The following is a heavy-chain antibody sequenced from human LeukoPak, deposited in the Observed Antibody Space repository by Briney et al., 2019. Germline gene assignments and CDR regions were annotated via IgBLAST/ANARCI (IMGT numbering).Heavy chain of an antibody. CDR2: IIPILGIA. CDR1: GGTFSSYA. CDR3: ARDLYSSSSYFDY. J-gene: IGHJ4*02. Sequence: SVKVSCKASGGTFSSYAISWVRQAPGQGLEWMGRIIPILGIANYAQKFQGRVTMTTDTSTSTAYMELRSLRSDDTAVYYCARDLYSSSSYFDYWGQGTLVTVSS. D-gene: IGHD6-6*01. V-gene: IGHV1-69*04.